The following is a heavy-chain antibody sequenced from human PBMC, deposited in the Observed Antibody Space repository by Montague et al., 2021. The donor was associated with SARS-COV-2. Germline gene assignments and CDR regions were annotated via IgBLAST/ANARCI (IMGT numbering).Heavy chain of an antibody. CDR3: ARHAPFSDSYRRYPFNFDF. CDR2: IYFSGSA. J-gene: IGHJ4*02. CDR1: GGAISTSSFH. Sequence: SETLSLTCTVSGGAISTSSFHWGWVRQSPGKGLEWIATIYFSGSAYYNPSLKSRVSISIDTSKNKFSLQLTSVTAAGTAVYYCARHAPFSDSYRRYPFNFDFWGQGTLVTVSS. D-gene: IGHD1-26*01. V-gene: IGHV4-39*01.